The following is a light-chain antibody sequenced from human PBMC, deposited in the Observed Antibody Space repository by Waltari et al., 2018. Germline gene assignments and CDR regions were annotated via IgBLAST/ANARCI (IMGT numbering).Light chain of an antibody. CDR1: NSNSGSNV. CDR3: ATWDDRLTGVV. Sequence: QSVLTQPPSASGTPGQRVTISCSGSNSNSGSNVVTWYQKLPGRGPKLLIYSNDRRPSGVPDRFSGSKSGTSASLAISGLQSEDEADYYCATWDDRLTGVVFGGGTKVTVL. CDR2: SND. V-gene: IGLV1-44*01. J-gene: IGLJ3*02.